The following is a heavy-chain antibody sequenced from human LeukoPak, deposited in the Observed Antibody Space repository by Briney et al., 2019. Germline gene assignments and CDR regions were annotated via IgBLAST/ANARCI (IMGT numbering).Heavy chain of an antibody. J-gene: IGHJ4*02. V-gene: IGHV3-30-3*01. Sequence: GRSLRLSCAASGFTFSSYAMHWAREAPGKGLEWVAVISYAGSNKYYADSGKGRFTISRDNSKNTLYLQMNSMRAEDTAVYYCARDRSWHGPFDYWGQATLVTVSS. CDR2: ISYAGSNK. CDR1: GFTFSSYA. CDR3: ARDRSWHGPFDY.